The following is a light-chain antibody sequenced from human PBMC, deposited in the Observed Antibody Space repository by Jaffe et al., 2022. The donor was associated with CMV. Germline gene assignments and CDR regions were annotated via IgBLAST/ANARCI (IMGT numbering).Light chain of an antibody. CDR3: QQYNENPPFT. Sequence: DIQMTQSPSSLSASVGDRVTITCQASHDISNFLNWYQVKPGKAPKLLIYDAANLETGVSSRFSGDGSGTDFTLTISSLQPEDTATYYCQQYNENPPFTFGHGTRLEI. CDR2: DAA. J-gene: IGKJ2*01. CDR1: HDISNF. V-gene: IGKV1-33*01.